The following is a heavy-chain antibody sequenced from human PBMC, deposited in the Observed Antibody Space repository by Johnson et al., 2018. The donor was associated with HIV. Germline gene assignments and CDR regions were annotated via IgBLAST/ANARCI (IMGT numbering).Heavy chain of an antibody. V-gene: IGHV3-7*04. J-gene: IGHJ3*02. CDR2: IKQDGSEK. CDR1: GFTFDDYA. Sequence: VQLVESGGGLVQPGRSLRLSCAASGFTFDDYAMHWVRQAPGKGLEWVANIKQDGSEKYYADSVKGRFTVSRDNSKNTLYLQMNSLRAEDTAVYYCAKGGRGLAFDIWGQGTMVTVSS. D-gene: IGHD2-15*01. CDR3: AKGGRGLAFDI.